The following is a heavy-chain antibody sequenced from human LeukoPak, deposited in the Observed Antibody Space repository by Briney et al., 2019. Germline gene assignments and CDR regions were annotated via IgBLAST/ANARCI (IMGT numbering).Heavy chain of an antibody. D-gene: IGHD6-13*01. J-gene: IGHJ4*02. CDR1: GYTFTTYW. CDR3: VRHGLGSSWFGFDY. CDR2: IYPGDSDP. V-gene: IGHV5-51*01. Sequence: GESLKISCKGSGYTFTTYWIGWVRQMSGKGLEWMWIIYPGDSDPRYSPSFQGQVTISADKSISTAYLQWSSLKASDSAMYYCVRHGLGSSWFGFDYWGQGTLVTVSS.